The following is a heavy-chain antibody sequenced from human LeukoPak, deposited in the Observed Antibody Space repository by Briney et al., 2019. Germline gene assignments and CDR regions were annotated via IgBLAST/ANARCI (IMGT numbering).Heavy chain of an antibody. V-gene: IGHV3-23*01. D-gene: IGHD3-10*01. CDR1: GFTFSDYY. CDR2: ISGSGGST. J-gene: IGHJ4*02. CDR3: AKNPGTMVRGVIRDY. Sequence: PGGSLRLSCAASGFTFSDYYMSWIRQAPGKGLEWVSAISGSGGSTYYADSVKGRFTISRDNSKNTLYLQMNSLRAEDTAVYYCAKNPGTMVRGVIRDYWGQGTLVTVSS.